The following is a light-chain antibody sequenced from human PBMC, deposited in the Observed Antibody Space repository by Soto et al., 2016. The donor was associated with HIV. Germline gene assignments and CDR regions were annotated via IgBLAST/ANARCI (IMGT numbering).Light chain of an antibody. CDR3: MPGLPIPH. V-gene: IGKV2-28*01. CDR1: QSLLLSSGNTV. J-gene: IGKJ5*01. Sequence: DIVVTQSPLSLPVTPGESASISCRSSQSLLLSSGNTVLNWYLQKPGQPPQLLIYLGSKRASGVPDRFSGSGSGTDFTLKITGVEAEDVGVYYCMPGLPIPHFGQGTRLEI. CDR2: LGS.